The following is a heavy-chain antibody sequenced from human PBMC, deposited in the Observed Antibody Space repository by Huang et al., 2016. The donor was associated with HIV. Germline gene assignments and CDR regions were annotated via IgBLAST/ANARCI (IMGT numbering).Heavy chain of an antibody. V-gene: IGHV3-11*04. Sequence: QVQLVESGGGLVKPGGSLRLSCAASGFTFSDYYMSWIRQGAGKGLEWGSYMRSSGSTIYYADSVRGRFTISRDNAKNSLYLQMNSLRAEDTAVYYCARWHLVAGFDYWGQGTLVTVSS. CDR1: GFTFSDYY. J-gene: IGHJ4*02. D-gene: IGHD6-19*01. CDR2: MRSSGSTI. CDR3: ARWHLVAGFDY.